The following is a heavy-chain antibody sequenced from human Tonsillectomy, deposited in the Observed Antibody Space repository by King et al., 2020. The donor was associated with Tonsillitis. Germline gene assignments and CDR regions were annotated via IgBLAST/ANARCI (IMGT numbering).Heavy chain of an antibody. V-gene: IGHV5-10-1*03. CDR1: GYSFISYW. CDR3: ARHGDYGSAIGDGFDI. J-gene: IGHJ3*02. D-gene: IGHD4-17*01. Sequence: VQLVESGAEVKKPGESLRISCKGSGYSFISYWISWVRQMPGKGLEWMGRIDPSDSYTKYSPSFQGHVTISADKPISTACLQWSSLKASDTAMYYCARHGDYGSAIGDGFDIWGQGTMVTVSS. CDR2: IDPSDSYT.